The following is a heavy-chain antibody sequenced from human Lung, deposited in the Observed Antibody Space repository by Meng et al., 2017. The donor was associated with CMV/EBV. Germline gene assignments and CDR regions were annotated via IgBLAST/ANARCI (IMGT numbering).Heavy chain of an antibody. CDR2: INSDGSST. D-gene: IGHD3-22*01. V-gene: IGHV3-74*01. J-gene: IGHJ4*01. CDR3: ARSYYYDSSGYYYPFDY. Sequence: GESLKISCAASGFTFSSYWMHWVRQAPGKGLVWVSRINSDGSSTSYADSVKGRFTISRDNAKNTLYLQMNSLRAEDTAVYYCARSYYYDSSGYYYPFDYWGQGTLVTVSS. CDR1: GFTFSSYW.